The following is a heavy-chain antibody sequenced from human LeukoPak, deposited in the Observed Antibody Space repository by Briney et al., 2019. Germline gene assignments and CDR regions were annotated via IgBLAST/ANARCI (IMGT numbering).Heavy chain of an antibody. CDR1: GYTFTSYD. Sequence: ASVKVSCKASGYTFTSYDINWVRQATGQGLERMGWMNPNSGNTGYAQKFQGRVTMTRNTSISTAYMELSSLRSEDTAVYYCARVLYSAWRTLGYWGQGTLVTVSS. CDR3: ARVLYSAWRTLGY. D-gene: IGHD2-2*02. V-gene: IGHV1-8*01. CDR2: MNPNSGNT. J-gene: IGHJ4*02.